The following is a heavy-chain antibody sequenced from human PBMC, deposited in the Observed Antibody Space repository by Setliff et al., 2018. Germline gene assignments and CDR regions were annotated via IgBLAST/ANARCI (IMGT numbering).Heavy chain of an antibody. V-gene: IGHV1-18*04. CDR3: ARRWETGDQDAYDI. CDR2: ISAYNDNT. CDR1: GYMFRSYG. D-gene: IGHD7-27*01. Sequence: ASVKVSCKASGYMFRSYGINWMRQAPGQGFEWMGWISAYNDNTKSAQKFQGRITMTTDTTTSTSYMELRSLRSDDTAVYYCARRWETGDQDAYDIWGQGTMVTVSS. J-gene: IGHJ3*02.